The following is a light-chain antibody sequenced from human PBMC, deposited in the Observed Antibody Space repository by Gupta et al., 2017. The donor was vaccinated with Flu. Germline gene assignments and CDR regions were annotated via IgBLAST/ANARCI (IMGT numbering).Light chain of an antibody. CDR2: DAS. CDR3: QQRSNWPLT. Sequence: EIVLTQSPATLSWSPGERATISCRASQSVSSYLAWYQQKPGQAPRLLIYDASNRATGIPARFSGSGSGTDFTLTISSLEPEDFAVYYCQQRSNWPLTFGGGTKVEIK. J-gene: IGKJ4*01. V-gene: IGKV3-11*01. CDR1: QSVSSY.